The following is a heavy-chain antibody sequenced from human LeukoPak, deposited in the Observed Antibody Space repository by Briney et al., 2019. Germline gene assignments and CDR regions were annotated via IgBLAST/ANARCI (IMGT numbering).Heavy chain of an antibody. Sequence: SETLSLTCTVSGGSISSGGYYWSWIRQHPGKGLEWIGYIYYSGSTYYNPSLKSRVTMSVDTSKNQFSLKLSSVTAADTAVYYCARALLRFGDAFDIWGQGTMVTVSS. CDR2: IYYSGST. CDR3: ARALLRFGDAFDI. J-gene: IGHJ3*02. D-gene: IGHD3-3*01. CDR1: GGSISSGGYY. V-gene: IGHV4-31*03.